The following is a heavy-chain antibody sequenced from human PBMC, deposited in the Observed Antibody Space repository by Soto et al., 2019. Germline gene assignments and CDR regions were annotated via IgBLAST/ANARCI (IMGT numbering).Heavy chain of an antibody. CDR1: GGTFSSYA. D-gene: IGHD2-2*01. Sequence: VKVSCKASGGTFSSYAISWVRQAPGQGLEWMGGIIPIFGTANYAQKFQGRVTITADESTSTAYMELSSLRSEDTAVYYCARTVVMQFPAATFDYWGQGTLVTVSS. CDR3: ARTVVMQFPAATFDY. V-gene: IGHV1-69*13. CDR2: IIPIFGTA. J-gene: IGHJ4*02.